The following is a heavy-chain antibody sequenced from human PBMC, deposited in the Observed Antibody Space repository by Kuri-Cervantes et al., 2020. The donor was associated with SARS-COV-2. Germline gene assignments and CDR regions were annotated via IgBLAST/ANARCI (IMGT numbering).Heavy chain of an antibody. D-gene: IGHD3-3*01. CDR1: GGSIRSGSYY. CDR3: ARDPSRGVRWSGYPNYFDY. CDR2: IYYSGST. Sequence: SETLSLTCTVSGGSIRSGSYYWGWIRQSPGKGLEWIGSIYYSGSTYYNPSLKSRVTISVDTSKNQFSLKLSSVTAADTAVYYCARDPSRGVRWSGYPNYFDYWDQGTLVTVSS. V-gene: IGHV4-39*07. J-gene: IGHJ4*02.